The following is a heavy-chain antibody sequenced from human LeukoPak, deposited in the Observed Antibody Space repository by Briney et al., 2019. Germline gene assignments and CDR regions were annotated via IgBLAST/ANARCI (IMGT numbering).Heavy chain of an antibody. CDR1: GFTFSSYA. J-gene: IGHJ4*02. CDR2: ISYDGSNK. D-gene: IGHD3-22*01. V-gene: IGHV3-30-3*01. Sequence: PGRSLRLSCAASGFTFSSYAMHWVRQAPGKGLEWVAVISYDGSNKYYADSVKGRFTISRDNSKNTLYLQMNSLRAEDTAVYYCARDGEGYYDSSGYSPGGYWGQGTLVTVSS. CDR3: ARDGEGYYDSSGYSPGGY.